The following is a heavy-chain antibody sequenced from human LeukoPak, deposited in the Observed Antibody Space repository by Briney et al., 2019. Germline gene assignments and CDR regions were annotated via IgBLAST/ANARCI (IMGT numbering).Heavy chain of an antibody. CDR2: IYYSGST. Sequence: SETLSLTCTVSGGSISSYYWSWIRQPPGKGLEWIGYIYYSGSTNYNPSLKSRVTISVDTSKNQFSLKLTSVTAADTAVHYCARVYSNWNYHYYMDVWGKGTTVTVSS. V-gene: IGHV4-59*12. D-gene: IGHD1-1*01. CDR1: GGSISSYY. CDR3: ARVYSNWNYHYYMDV. J-gene: IGHJ6*03.